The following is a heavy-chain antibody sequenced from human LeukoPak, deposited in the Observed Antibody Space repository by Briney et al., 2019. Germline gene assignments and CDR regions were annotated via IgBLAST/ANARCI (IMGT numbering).Heavy chain of an antibody. CDR1: GGSISSSSYY. Sequence: SETLSLTCTVSGGSISSSSYYWGWIRQPPGKGLEWIGSIYYSGSTYYNPSLKSRVTISVDKSKNQFSLKLSSVTAADTAVYYCARDRTQRVLYYYYYYMDVWGKGTTVTVSS. J-gene: IGHJ6*03. CDR2: IYYSGST. CDR3: ARDRTQRVLYYYYYYMDV. D-gene: IGHD1-14*01. V-gene: IGHV4-39*07.